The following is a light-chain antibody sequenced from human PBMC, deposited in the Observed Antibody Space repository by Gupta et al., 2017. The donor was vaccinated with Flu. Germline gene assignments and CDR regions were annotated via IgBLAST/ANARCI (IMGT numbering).Light chain of an antibody. Sequence: QSALTQPASVSGSPGQSIIISCTGTSSDIGFDNYISWYQQHPGKAPKLLIFEVNNRPSGISSRFSGSKSDNTASLTISGLQTEDEADYYCSSFTETNARVFGGGTKVTV. V-gene: IGLV2-14*01. J-gene: IGLJ3*02. CDR2: EVN. CDR1: SSDIGFDNY. CDR3: SSFTETNARV.